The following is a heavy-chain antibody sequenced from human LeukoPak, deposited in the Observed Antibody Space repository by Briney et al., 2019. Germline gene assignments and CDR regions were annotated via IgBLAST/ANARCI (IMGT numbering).Heavy chain of an antibody. J-gene: IGHJ4*02. Sequence: GGSLRLSCAASGFTFSDYAMRWVRQAPGKGLEWVSGISGSGGSTYYIDSVKGRFTISRSNSKNTLYLEVNSLRAEDTAVYYCARGSRYCSSTSCYTDFWGQGTLVTVSS. CDR3: ARGSRYCSSTSCYTDF. CDR1: GFTFSDYA. D-gene: IGHD2-2*02. V-gene: IGHV3-23*01. CDR2: ISGSGGST.